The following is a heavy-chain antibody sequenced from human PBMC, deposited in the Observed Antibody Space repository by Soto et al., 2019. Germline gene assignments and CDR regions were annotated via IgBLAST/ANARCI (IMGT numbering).Heavy chain of an antibody. CDR3: ASIAVAGATFFYYYGMDV. J-gene: IGHJ6*02. Sequence: ASVKVSCKASGGTFSSYAISWVRQAPGQGLEWMGGIIPIFGTANYAQKFQGRVTITADESTSTAYMELSSLRSEDTAVYYCASIAVAGATFFYYYGMDVWGQGTTVTVSS. CDR2: IIPIFGTA. D-gene: IGHD6-19*01. CDR1: GGTFSSYA. V-gene: IGHV1-69*13.